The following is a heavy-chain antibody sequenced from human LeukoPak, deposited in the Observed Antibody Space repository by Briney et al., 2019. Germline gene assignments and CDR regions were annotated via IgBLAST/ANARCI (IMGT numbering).Heavy chain of an antibody. Sequence: RGESLQISCKGSGSIFTSYWIGGGRQLPGKGLEGMGIIYTGDSDTRYSPSFQGQVTISADKSISTAYLQWSSLKASDTAMYYCAIRGAQQLVLRAFDIWGQGTMVTVSS. V-gene: IGHV5-51*01. CDR2: IYTGDSDT. D-gene: IGHD6-13*01. CDR3: AIRGAQQLVLRAFDI. CDR1: GSIFTSYW. J-gene: IGHJ3*02.